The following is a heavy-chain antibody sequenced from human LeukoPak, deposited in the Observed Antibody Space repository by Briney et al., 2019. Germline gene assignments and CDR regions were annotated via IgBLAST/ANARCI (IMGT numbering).Heavy chain of an antibody. J-gene: IGHJ4*02. V-gene: IGHV3-30-3*01. CDR3: ARDRSGGY. D-gene: IGHD3-10*01. CDR2: ISYDGSNK. Sequence: GGSLRLSCAASGFIFSDYTINWVRQAPGKGLEWVAVISYDGSNKYYADSVKGRFTISRDNSKNTLYLQMNSLRAEDTAVYYCARDRSGGYWGQGTLVTVSS. CDR1: GFIFSDYT.